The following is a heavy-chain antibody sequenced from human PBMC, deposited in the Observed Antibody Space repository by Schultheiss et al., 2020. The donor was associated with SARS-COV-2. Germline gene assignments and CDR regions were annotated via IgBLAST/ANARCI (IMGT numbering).Heavy chain of an antibody. V-gene: IGHV3-69-1*01. CDR2: ISSSSTI. CDR1: GFTFSSYS. J-gene: IGHJ3*02. D-gene: IGHD7-27*01. CDR3: ARDLGDAFDI. Sequence: GGSLRLSCAASGFTFSSYSMNWVRQAPGKGLEWVSSISSSSTIYYADSVKGRFTISRDNAKNSLYLQMNSLRAEDTAVYYCARDLGDAFDIWGQGTMVTVSS.